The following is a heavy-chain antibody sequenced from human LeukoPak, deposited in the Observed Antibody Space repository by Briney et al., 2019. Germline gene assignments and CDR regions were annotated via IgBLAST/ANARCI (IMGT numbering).Heavy chain of an antibody. CDR1: GYTFTSYG. Sequence: GASVKVSCKASGYTFTSYGISWVRQAPGQGLEWMGWISAYNGNTNYAQKLQGRVTMTTDTSTSTAYMELRSLRSGDTAVYYCARDRGFYYDFWSGCDYWGQGTLVTVSS. V-gene: IGHV1-18*01. CDR3: ARDRGFYYDFWSGCDY. CDR2: ISAYNGNT. J-gene: IGHJ4*02. D-gene: IGHD3-3*01.